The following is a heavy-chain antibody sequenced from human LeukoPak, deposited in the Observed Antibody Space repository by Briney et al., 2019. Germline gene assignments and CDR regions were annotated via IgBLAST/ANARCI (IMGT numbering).Heavy chain of an antibody. D-gene: IGHD6-19*01. V-gene: IGHV3-43*01. J-gene: IGHJ3*01. Sequence: GGSLRLSCAASGFSLETFSMFGFRQPPGKGLEWVSLIGGDGGLSFYADSVKDRFTISRDNSRNYVYLQLNSLRAEDTAFYYCAKEISGWNRFAFDLWGQGTLVTVSS. CDR3: AKEISGWNRFAFDL. CDR2: IGGDGGLS. CDR1: GFSLETFS.